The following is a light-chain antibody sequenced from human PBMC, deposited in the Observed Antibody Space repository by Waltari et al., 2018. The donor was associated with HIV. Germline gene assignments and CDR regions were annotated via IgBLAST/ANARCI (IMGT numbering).Light chain of an antibody. J-gene: IGKJ1*01. CDR1: QSISSY. V-gene: IGKV1-39*01. CDR2: AAF. Sequence: DIQMTQSPSSLSASVGDRVTITCRASQSISSYLNWYQQKPGKAPKLLIYAAFSLQSGVPSRFSGSGSGTDFTLTISSLQPEDFATYYCQQSYSTLWTFGQGP. CDR3: QQSYSTLWT.